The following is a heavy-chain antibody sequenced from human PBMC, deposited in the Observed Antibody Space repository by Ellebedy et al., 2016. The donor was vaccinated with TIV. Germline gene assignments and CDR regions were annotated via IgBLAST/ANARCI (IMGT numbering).Heavy chain of an antibody. V-gene: IGHV3-21*01. CDR1: GFTFSGYT. J-gene: IGHJ4*02. CDR3: AGPYSGGWYGSGY. D-gene: IGHD6-19*01. Sequence: GESLKISXAASGFTFSGYTMNWVRRAPGKGLKWVSSIDSSSRYINYADSVKGRFTISRDNAKNSLYLQMNSLRTEDTAVYYCAGPYSGGWYGSGYWGQGTLVTVSS. CDR2: IDSSSRYI.